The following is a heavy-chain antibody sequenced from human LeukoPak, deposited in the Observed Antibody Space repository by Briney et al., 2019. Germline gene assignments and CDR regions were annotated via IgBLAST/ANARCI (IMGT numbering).Heavy chain of an antibody. CDR2: IIPIFGTA. Sequence: ASVKVSCKASGGTFSSYAISWVRQAPGQGLEWMGGIIPIFGTANYAQKFQGRVTMTRDTSISTAYMELSRLRSDDTAVYYCARVHDSSGYEIDYWGQGTLVTVSP. CDR3: ARVHDSSGYEIDY. V-gene: IGHV1-69*05. CDR1: GGTFSSYA. D-gene: IGHD3-22*01. J-gene: IGHJ4*02.